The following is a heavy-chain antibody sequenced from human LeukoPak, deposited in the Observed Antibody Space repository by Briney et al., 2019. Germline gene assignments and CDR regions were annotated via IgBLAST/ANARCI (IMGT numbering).Heavy chain of an antibody. CDR3: ARHQFLGTTPYYFDY. Sequence: PSETLSLTCAVYGGSFSGYYWGWIRQPPGKGLEWIGSIHYSGSTYYKLSLKSRATISVDTSKNQFSLKLSSVTAADTAVYYCARHQFLGTTPYYFDYWGQGTLVTVSS. D-gene: IGHD1-1*01. CDR1: GGSFSGYY. CDR2: IHYSGST. V-gene: IGHV4-39*01. J-gene: IGHJ4*02.